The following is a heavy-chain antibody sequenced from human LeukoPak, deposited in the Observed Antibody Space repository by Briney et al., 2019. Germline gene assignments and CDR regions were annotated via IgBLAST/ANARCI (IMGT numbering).Heavy chain of an antibody. V-gene: IGHV3-48*04. CDR3: ARDEVATISDY. CDR2: ISSSGSTK. J-gene: IGHJ4*02. CDR1: GITFSSYS. D-gene: IGHD5-12*01. Sequence: GGSLRLSCGASGITFSSYSMNWVRQAPGKGLEWVLYISSSGSTKYYADSVKGRFTISRDNAKNSLFLEMNSLRVEDTAVYYCARDEVATISDYWGQGALVTVSS.